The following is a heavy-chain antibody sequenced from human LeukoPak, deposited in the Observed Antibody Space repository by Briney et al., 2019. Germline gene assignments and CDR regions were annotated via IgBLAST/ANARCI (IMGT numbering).Heavy chain of an antibody. Sequence: SETLTLTCTVSGGSFSSYYWSWIRQPPGKGLEWIGYIYYSGSTIYYPPLKSRITISVDTSKNQFSLKLSSVTATDTAVYYWERQLTSVLWFGETGIWFDPWGQGTLVTVSA. D-gene: IGHD3-10*01. V-gene: IGHV4-59*08. CDR2: IYYSGST. CDR3: ERQLTSVLWFGETGIWFDP. J-gene: IGHJ5*02. CDR1: GGSFSSYY.